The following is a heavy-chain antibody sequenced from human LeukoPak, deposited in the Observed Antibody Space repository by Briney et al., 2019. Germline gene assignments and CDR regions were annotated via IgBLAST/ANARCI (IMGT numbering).Heavy chain of an antibody. CDR3: AKDPDYYDSMVENWFDP. CDR1: GFTFSSYA. Sequence: GGSLRLSCAASGFTFSSYAISWVRQAPGKGLEWVSAISGSGGSTYYADSVKGRFTISRDNSKNTLYLQMNSLRAEDTAVYYCAKDPDYYDSMVENWFDPWGQGTLVTVSS. J-gene: IGHJ5*02. CDR2: ISGSGGST. D-gene: IGHD3-22*01. V-gene: IGHV3-23*01.